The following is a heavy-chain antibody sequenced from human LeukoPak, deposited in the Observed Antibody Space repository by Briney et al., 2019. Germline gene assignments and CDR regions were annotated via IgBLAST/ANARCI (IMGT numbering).Heavy chain of an antibody. Sequence: SQTLSLTSTVAIVSSSSVSYCCSSIRQHRGKGLEWIGYIYYRGSTNYNPTLKSRVTISVDTSKNQFSLTLSSVAAADTAVYYCAREARREYDWFDPWGQGTLVTVSS. CDR2: IYYRGST. V-gene: IGHV4-31*03. J-gene: IGHJ5*02. CDR1: IVSSSSVSYC. D-gene: IGHD3-10*01. CDR3: AREARREYDWFDP.